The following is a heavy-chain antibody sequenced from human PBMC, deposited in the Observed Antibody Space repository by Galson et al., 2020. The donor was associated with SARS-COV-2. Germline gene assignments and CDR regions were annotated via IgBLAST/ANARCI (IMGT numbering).Heavy chain of an antibody. CDR2: ISTSSGSII. D-gene: IGHD6-19*01. CDR1: GFTFSSYE. V-gene: IGHV3-48*03. J-gene: IGHJ1*01. Sequence: TGGSLRLSCAASGFTFSSYEMNWVRQAPGKGLEWVSYISTSSGSIIYYADSVKGRFTISRDNAKNSLYLQMNSLRAEDTAVYYCARVGYTSDWSRADYLHHLGQGTLVTVSS. CDR3: ARVGYTSDWSRADYLHH.